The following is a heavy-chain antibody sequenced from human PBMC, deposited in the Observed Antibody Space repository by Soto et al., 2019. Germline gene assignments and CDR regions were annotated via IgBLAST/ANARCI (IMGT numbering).Heavy chain of an antibody. J-gene: IGHJ4*02. CDR1: GYTFTSYD. CDR3: SRSPRNWGFDY. CDR2: MNPNSGNT. Sequence: QVQLVQSGAEVKKPGASVKVSCKASGYTFTSYDIHWVRQATGQGFEWMGWMNPNSGNTGYAQKFQGRVTMTSDTSITTAYMELSSRRSEDTAVYYSSRSPRNWGFDYWGQGTLVTVSS. V-gene: IGHV1-8*01. D-gene: IGHD7-27*01.